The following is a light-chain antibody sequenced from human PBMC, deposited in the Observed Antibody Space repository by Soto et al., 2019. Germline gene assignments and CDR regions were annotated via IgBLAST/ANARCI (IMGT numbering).Light chain of an antibody. CDR1: SSNIGSNT. Sequence: QSVLTQPPSASGTPGQRVTISCSGSSSNIGSNTVNWYQQLPGTAPKLLIYGNNQRPSGVPDRFSGSKSGTSASLAISGLQSEDESDYCCAAWDDSLRVVFGGGTKLTVL. CDR2: GNN. J-gene: IGLJ2*01. V-gene: IGLV1-44*01. CDR3: AAWDDSLRVV.